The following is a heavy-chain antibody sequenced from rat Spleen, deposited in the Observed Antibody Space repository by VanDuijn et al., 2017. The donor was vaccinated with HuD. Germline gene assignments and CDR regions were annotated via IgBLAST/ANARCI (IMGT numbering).Heavy chain of an antibody. Sequence: EVQLVESGGGLVQPGGSLKLSCVVSGFIFSDYYVAWVRQAPTKGLEWVATINYDGTSTFYRDPVRARFTISRDNSKSTLYLQVDRLKSEDTATYYCARHGRGKTTYYYVMDAWGQGASVTVSS. CDR2: INYDGTST. CDR3: ARHGRGKTTYYYVMDA. D-gene: IGHD4-5*01. V-gene: IGHV5-29*01. CDR1: GFIFSDYY. J-gene: IGHJ4*01.